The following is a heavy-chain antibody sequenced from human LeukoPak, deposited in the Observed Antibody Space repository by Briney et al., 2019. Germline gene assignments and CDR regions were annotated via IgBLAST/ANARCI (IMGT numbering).Heavy chain of an antibody. V-gene: IGHV1-24*01. CDR2: FHPEDGET. CDR1: GYTFTSYY. D-gene: IGHD6-19*01. Sequence: ASVKVSCKASGYTFTSYYMHWVRQAPGKGLEWMGVFHPEDGETIYAQKFQGRVTMTEDTSTDTAYMELNSLRSEDTAVFYCATTYTNDWYFQFWGQGTLVTVSS. J-gene: IGHJ4*02. CDR3: ATTYTNDWYFQF.